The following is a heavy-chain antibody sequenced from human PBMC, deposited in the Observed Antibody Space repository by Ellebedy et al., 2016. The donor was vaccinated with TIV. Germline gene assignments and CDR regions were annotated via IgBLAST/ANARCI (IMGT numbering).Heavy chain of an antibody. CDR2: INRPSTAI. Sequence: GESLKISXAASGFTVNNYAMNWVRQAPGKGLEWVSYINRPSTAIYYAESVKGRFTISRDNAKNTLSLQMDSLRADDTAVYYCVRDYGFGYGPPFDYWGQGTLVTVSS. V-gene: IGHV3-48*04. CDR1: GFTVNNYA. J-gene: IGHJ4*02. D-gene: IGHD3-22*01. CDR3: VRDYGFGYGPPFDY.